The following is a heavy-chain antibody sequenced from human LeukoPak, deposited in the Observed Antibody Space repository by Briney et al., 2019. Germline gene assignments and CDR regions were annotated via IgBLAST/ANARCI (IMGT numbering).Heavy chain of an antibody. CDR2: ISSGGTTI. V-gene: IGHV3-11*01. CDR3: ARVRGGVTYGQTDI. CDR1: GFTFSDYY. D-gene: IGHD3-10*01. Sequence: PGRSLRLSCAASGFTFSDYYMSWIRQAPGKGLEWVSYISSGGTTIYYADSVKGRLTISRDNAKNSLYLQMHSLRAEDTAIYYCARVRGGVTYGQTDIWGQGTLVTVSS. J-gene: IGHJ4*02.